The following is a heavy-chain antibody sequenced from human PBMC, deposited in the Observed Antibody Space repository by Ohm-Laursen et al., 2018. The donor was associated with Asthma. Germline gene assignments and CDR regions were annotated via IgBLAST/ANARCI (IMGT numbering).Heavy chain of an antibody. Sequence: SVKVSCKASGYKISDYPMTWVRQASGQGLEWMGWTHTDTGNPTYAQGFTGRFVFSLDTSVNTAYLQISSLKTEDTAVYYCARGRYCSGGRCYKDSWGQGTLVTVSS. CDR3: ARGRYCSGGRCYKDS. CDR1: GYKISDYP. V-gene: IGHV7-4-1*02. D-gene: IGHD2-15*01. CDR2: THTDTGNP. J-gene: IGHJ4*02.